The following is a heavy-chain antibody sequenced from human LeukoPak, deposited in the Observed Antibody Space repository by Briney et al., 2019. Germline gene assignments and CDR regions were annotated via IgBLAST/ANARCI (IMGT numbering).Heavy chain of an antibody. V-gene: IGHV4-34*01. CDR1: GGSFSGYH. D-gene: IGHD3-22*01. CDR2: INPSGST. CDR3: ARGRHDITMIVVVMTSVSYYLDV. J-gene: IGHJ6*03. Sequence: PSETLSLTCAVYGGSFSGYHWTWIRQSPGRGLEWIGDINPSGSTYYNPSLKSRLTISVDTSKNQFSLKLRSVTAADTAVYYCARGRHDITMIVVVMTSVSYYLDVWGKGTTVTVS.